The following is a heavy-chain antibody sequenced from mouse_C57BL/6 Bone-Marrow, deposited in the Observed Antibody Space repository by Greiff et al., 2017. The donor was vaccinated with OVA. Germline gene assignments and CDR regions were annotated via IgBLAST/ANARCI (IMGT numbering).Heavy chain of an antibody. CDR1: GYTFTGYW. D-gene: IGHD1-1*01. J-gene: IGHJ3*01. CDR3: ARPLYGPWFAY. CDR2: ILPGSGST. V-gene: IGHV1-9*01. Sequence: QVQLQQSGAELMKPGASVKLSCKATGYTFTGYWIEWVKQRPGHGLEWIGEILPGSGSTNYNEKFKSKATLTVDTSSSTAYMQLSSLTSEDSAVYYCARPLYGPWFAYWGQGTLVTVSA.